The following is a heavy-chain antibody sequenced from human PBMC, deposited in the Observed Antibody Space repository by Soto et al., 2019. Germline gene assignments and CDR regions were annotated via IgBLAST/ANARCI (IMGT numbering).Heavy chain of an antibody. V-gene: IGHV1-69*13. J-gene: IGHJ4*02. CDR1: GGTFSNYA. D-gene: IGHD3-22*01. CDR3: ASGYFDSSGYSIDY. Sequence: GASVKVSCKASGGTFSNYAISWVRQAPGQGLEWMGGLILILGTANYAQKFQGRITLDADETTSTAYMEMTSLRSEDTAIYYCASGYFDSSGYSIDYWGQGTQVTVSS. CDR2: LILILGTA.